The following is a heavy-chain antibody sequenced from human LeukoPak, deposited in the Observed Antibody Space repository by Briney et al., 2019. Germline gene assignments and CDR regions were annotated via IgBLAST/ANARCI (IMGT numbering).Heavy chain of an antibody. D-gene: IGHD2/OR15-2a*01. CDR3: AKYSTQQTHFDY. J-gene: IGHJ4*02. CDR2: IHPADSDT. Sequence: XWMGIIHPADSDTRYSPSFQGQVTISADKSISTAYLQWSSLKASDTGMYYCAKYSTQQTHFDYWGQGTLVTVSS. V-gene: IGHV5-51*01.